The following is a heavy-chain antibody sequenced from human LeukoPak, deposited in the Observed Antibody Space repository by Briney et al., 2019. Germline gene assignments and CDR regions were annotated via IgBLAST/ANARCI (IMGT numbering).Heavy chain of an antibody. V-gene: IGHV1-2*06. CDR3: ASWDWNPNYYFDY. J-gene: IGHJ4*02. CDR1: GYTFTVYY. CDR2: INPNSGGT. D-gene: IGHD1-1*01. Sequence: ASVTVSCKTSGYTFTVYYMHWVRQAPGQGLEWMGRINPNSGGTNYAQKFQGRVTMTRDTSITTAYMELSSLRSDDTAVYYCASWDWNPNYYFDYWGQGTLVTVSS.